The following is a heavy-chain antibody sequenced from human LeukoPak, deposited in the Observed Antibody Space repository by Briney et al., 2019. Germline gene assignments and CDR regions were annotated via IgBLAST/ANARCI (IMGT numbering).Heavy chain of an antibody. CDR2: IWWDDDK. CDR1: GSSLSTSGVG. V-gene: IGHV2-5*02. CDR3: AHRLDRSSWYYFDY. Sequence: SGPTLVKPTQTLTLTCTFSGSSLSTSGVGVGWIRQPPGKALEWLAFIWWDDDKRYSPSLKSRLTITKDTSKNQVVLTMTNMEPVDTATYPCAHRLDRSSWYYFDYWGQGILVTVSS. J-gene: IGHJ4*02. D-gene: IGHD6-13*01.